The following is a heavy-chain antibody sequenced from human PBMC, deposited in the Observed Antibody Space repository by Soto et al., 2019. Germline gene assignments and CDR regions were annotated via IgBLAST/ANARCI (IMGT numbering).Heavy chain of an antibody. V-gene: IGHV5-51*01. Sequence: PGESLKISCKGSGYSFTSYWVAWVRQMPGKGLEYMGIINPDDSDTRYSPSFQGQVTISADKSINTAYLQWSSLKASDTAMYYCARGWDLNNWGQGTLVTVS. CDR1: GYSFTSYW. CDR3: ARGWDLNN. CDR2: INPDDSDT. D-gene: IGHD1-26*01. J-gene: IGHJ4*02.